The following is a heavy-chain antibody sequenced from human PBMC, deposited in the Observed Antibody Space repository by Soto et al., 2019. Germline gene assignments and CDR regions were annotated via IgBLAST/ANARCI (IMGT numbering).Heavy chain of an antibody. V-gene: IGHV1-46*01. CDR1: GYTFTSYY. CDR2: INPSGGST. D-gene: IGHD6-19*01. J-gene: IGHJ4*02. Sequence: QVQLVQSGAEVKKPGASVKVSCKASGYTFTSYYMHWVRQAPGQGLEWKGIINPSGGSTSYAQKCQGRVSMTRDTATSTDYMELSSLRSEDTDVYYCARDEVTGWLGGRDYWGQGTLVTVSS. CDR3: ARDEVTGWLGGRDY.